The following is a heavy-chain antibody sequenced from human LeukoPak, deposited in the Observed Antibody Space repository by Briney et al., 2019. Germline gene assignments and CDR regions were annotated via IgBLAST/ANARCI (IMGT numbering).Heavy chain of an antibody. V-gene: IGHV3-74*01. CDR2: ADGGGSST. D-gene: IGHD3-22*01. J-gene: IGHJ4*01. CDR1: GFTFSTHW. Sequence: PGGSLRLSCAASGFTFSTHWMHWVRQVLGRGPVWVSRADGGGSSTSYADSVKGRFSISRDNAKSTLYLQMNGLRAEDTAVYYCARGPGSSGGAYVGDYWGHGTLVTVSS. CDR3: ARGPGSSGGAYVGDY.